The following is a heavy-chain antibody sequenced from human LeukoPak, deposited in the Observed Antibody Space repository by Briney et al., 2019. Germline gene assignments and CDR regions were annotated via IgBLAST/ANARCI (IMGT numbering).Heavy chain of an antibody. CDR3: AKDSLWSYKLFDY. CDR1: GFTFSSYG. CDR2: ISYDGNNK. J-gene: IGHJ4*02. Sequence: GGSLRLSCAASGFTFSSYGMHWVRQAPGKGLEWVAVISYDGNNKYYADSVKGRFTISRDNSKNTLYLQMNSLRAEDTAVYYCAKDSLWSYKLFDYWGQGTLVTVSS. V-gene: IGHV3-30*18. D-gene: IGHD4/OR15-4a*01.